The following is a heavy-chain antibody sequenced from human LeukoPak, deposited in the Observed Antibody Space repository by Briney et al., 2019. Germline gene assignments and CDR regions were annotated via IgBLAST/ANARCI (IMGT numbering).Heavy chain of an antibody. V-gene: IGHV3-33*08. CDR3: ARDNYGMDV. J-gene: IGHJ6*02. CDR1: GFTFSSHW. Sequence: GGSLRLSCAASGFTFSSHWMHWVRQAPGKGLEWVAVIWYDGSNKYYADSVKGRFTISRDNSKNTLYLQMNSLRAEDTAVYYCARDNYGMDVWGQGTTVTVSS. CDR2: IWYDGSNK.